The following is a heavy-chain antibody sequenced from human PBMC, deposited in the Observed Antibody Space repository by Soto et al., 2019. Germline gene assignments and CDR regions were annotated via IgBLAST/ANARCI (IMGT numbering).Heavy chain of an antibody. CDR1: GGSISSYY. CDR2: IYYSGST. V-gene: IGHV4-59*08. CDR3: ARTYGDHVFDY. D-gene: IGHD4-17*01. Sequence: SETLSLTCTVAGGSISSYYWSWIRQPPGKGLEWIGYIYYSGSTNYNPSLKSRVTISVDTSKNQFSLKLSSVTAADTAVYYCARTYGDHVFDYWGQGTLVTVSS. J-gene: IGHJ4*02.